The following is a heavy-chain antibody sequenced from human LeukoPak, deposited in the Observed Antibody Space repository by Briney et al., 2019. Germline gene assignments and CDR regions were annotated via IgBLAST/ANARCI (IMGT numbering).Heavy chain of an antibody. CDR1: GFTFSSYS. J-gene: IGHJ4*02. CDR3: ARVNWDYFDY. Sequence: GGSLRLSCAASGFTFSSYSMNWVRQAPGKGLEWVSYISSSSTIYYADSVKGRFTISRDNAKNSLYLQMNSLRAEDTAVYYCARVNWDYFDYWGQGTLVTVSS. CDR2: ISSSSTI. D-gene: IGHD3-16*01. V-gene: IGHV3-48*01.